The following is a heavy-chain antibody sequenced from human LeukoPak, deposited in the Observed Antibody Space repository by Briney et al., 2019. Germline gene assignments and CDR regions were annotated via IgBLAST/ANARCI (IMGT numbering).Heavy chain of an antibody. J-gene: IGHJ4*02. Sequence: PSETLSLTCTVSGGSISSYYWSWIRQPPGKGLEWIGYIYYSGSTNYNPSLKSRVTISVDTSKNQFSLKLSSVTAADTAVYYCARHGVVPAAPVDYWGQGTLVTVSS. CDR2: IYYSGST. CDR3: ARHGVVPAAPVDY. D-gene: IGHD2-2*01. V-gene: IGHV4-59*08. CDR1: GGSISSYY.